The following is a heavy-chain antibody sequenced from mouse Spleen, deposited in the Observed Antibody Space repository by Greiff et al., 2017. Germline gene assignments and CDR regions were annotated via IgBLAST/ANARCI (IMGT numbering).Heavy chain of an antibody. Sequence: EVQLVESVAELVRPGASVKLSCTASGFNIKNTYMHWVKQRPEQGLEWIGRIDPANGNTKYAPKFQGKATITADTSSNTAYLQLSSLTSEDTAIYYCAPDYYGSSGFAYWGQGTLVTVSA. CDR3: APDYYGSSGFAY. CDR1: GFNIKNTY. CDR2: IDPANGNT. J-gene: IGHJ3*01. V-gene: IGHV14-3*01. D-gene: IGHD1-1*01.